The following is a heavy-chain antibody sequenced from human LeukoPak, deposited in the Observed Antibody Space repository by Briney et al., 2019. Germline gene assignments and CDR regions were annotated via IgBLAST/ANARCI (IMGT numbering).Heavy chain of an antibody. Sequence: SETLSLTCTVSGGSVSSGSYYWSWLRQPPGKGLEWIGYIYYSGSTNYNPSLKSRVTISVDTSKNQFSLKLSSVTAADTAVYYCASEGYSSSWTHTFDYWGQGTLVTVSS. CDR2: IYYSGST. CDR1: GGSVSSGSYY. D-gene: IGHD6-13*01. V-gene: IGHV4-61*01. J-gene: IGHJ4*02. CDR3: ASEGYSSSWTHTFDY.